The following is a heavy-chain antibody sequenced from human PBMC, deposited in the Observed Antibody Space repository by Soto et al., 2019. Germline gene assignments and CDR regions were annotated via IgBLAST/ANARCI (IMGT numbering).Heavy chain of an antibody. CDR2: ISPNSGGT. CDR1: GYTFTSYG. D-gene: IGHD3-22*01. CDR3: ARVAIVVGSPDDYYYGMDV. J-gene: IGHJ6*02. Sequence: GASVKVSCKASGYTFTSYGISCVRQAPGQGLEWMGWISPNSGGTNYAQKFQGWVTMTTDTSISTAYMELSRLRSDDTAVYYCARVAIVVGSPDDYYYGMDVWGQGTTVTVSS. V-gene: IGHV1-2*04.